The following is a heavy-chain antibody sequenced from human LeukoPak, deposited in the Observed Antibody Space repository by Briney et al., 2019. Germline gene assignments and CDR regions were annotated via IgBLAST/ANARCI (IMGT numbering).Heavy chain of an antibody. CDR1: GYTFTGYY. Sequence: ASVKVSCKASGYTFTGYYMHWVRQAPGQGLEWMGRINPNSGGTNYAQKFQGRVTMTRDTSISTAYMELSRLRSDDTAVYYCARDSGSTMVRGVNWFDYWGQGTLVTVSS. D-gene: IGHD3-10*01. CDR3: ARDSGSTMVRGVNWFDY. V-gene: IGHV1-2*06. J-gene: IGHJ4*02. CDR2: INPNSGGT.